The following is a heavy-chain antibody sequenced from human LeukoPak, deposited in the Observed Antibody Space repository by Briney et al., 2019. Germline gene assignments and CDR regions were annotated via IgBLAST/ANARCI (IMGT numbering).Heavy chain of an antibody. CDR2: ISSSSSYI. D-gene: IGHD3-22*01. CDR3: ARDPALYYDSSGYDFGYYGMDV. Sequence: GGSLRLSCAVSGFTFSSYSMNWVRQAPGKGLEWVSSISSSSSYIYYADSVKGRFTISRDNAKNSLYLQMNSLRAEDTAVYYCARDPALYYDSSGYDFGYYGMDVWGQGTTVTVSS. V-gene: IGHV3-21*01. CDR1: GFTFSSYS. J-gene: IGHJ6*02.